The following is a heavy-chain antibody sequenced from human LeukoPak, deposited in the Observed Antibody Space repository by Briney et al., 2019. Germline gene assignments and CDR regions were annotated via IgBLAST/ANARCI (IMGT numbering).Heavy chain of an antibody. J-gene: IGHJ2*01. CDR3: AKDILATVTTDWYFDL. CDR1: GFTFDDYA. Sequence: PGGSLRLSCAASGFTFDDYAMHWVRQAPGKGLEWVSGISWNSGSIGYADSVKGRFTISRDNAKNSLYLQMNSLRAEDTALYYCAKDILATVTTDWYFDLWGCGTLVTVSS. D-gene: IGHD4-17*01. V-gene: IGHV3-9*01. CDR2: ISWNSGSI.